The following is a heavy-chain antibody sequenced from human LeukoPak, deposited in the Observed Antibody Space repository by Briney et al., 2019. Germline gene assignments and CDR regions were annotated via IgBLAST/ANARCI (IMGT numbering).Heavy chain of an antibody. CDR3: ARDPTPNAFDI. D-gene: IGHD4-17*01. CDR2: IYSGGST. CDR1: GFTVSSNY. J-gene: IGHJ3*02. V-gene: IGHV3-66*01. Sequence: PGGSLRLSCAASGFTVSSNYMSWVRQAPGKGLEWVSVIYSGGSTYYADSVKGRFTISRDNSKNTLYLQMNSLRAEDTAVYYCARDPTPNAFDIWGQGTMVTVSS.